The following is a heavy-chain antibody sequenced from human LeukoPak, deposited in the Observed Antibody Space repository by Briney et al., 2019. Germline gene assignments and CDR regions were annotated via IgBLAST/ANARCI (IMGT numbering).Heavy chain of an antibody. Sequence: GGSLRLSCAASGFTFSNAWMSWVRQAPGKGLEWVGRIKSKTDGGTTDYAAPVKGRFTISRDDSKNTLYLQMNSLRAEDTAVYYCAKDSCSGTSCFYFDYWGQGTLVTVSS. CDR2: IKSKTDGGTT. D-gene: IGHD2-2*01. V-gene: IGHV3-15*01. CDR3: AKDSCSGTSCFYFDY. J-gene: IGHJ4*02. CDR1: GFTFSNAW.